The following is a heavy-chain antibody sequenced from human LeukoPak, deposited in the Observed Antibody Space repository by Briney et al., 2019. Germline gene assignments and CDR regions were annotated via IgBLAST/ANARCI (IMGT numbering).Heavy chain of an antibody. J-gene: IGHJ4*02. Sequence: SETLSLTCTVSGGSISSSSYYWGWIRQPPGKGLEWIGEINHSGSTNYNPSLKSRVTISVDTSKNQFSLKLSSVTAADTAVYYCARGPRAGGILTGYYLRPQKYYFDYWGQGTLVTVSS. CDR3: ARGPRAGGILTGYYLRPQKYYFDY. D-gene: IGHD3-9*01. V-gene: IGHV4-39*07. CDR2: INHSGST. CDR1: GGSISSSSYY.